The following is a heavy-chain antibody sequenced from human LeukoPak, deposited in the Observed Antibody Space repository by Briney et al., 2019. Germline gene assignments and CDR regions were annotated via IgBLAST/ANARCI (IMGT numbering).Heavy chain of an antibody. CDR1: GYTFTNCG. Sequence: ASVKVSCKASGYTFTNCGISWVRQAPGQGLDWMGWISAYNGHTNYAQKFQGRVTLTTDTSTTTAYMELTSLRSDDTAVYYCARDQVVGATAGTFDYWGQGTLVTVSS. D-gene: IGHD1-26*01. CDR2: ISAYNGHT. V-gene: IGHV1-18*01. CDR3: ARDQVVGATAGTFDY. J-gene: IGHJ4*02.